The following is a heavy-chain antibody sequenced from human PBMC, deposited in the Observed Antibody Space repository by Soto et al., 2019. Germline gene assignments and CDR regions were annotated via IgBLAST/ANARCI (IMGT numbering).Heavy chain of an antibody. CDR2: ISCSGGST. Sequence: EVHLLESGGGLVQPGGSLRLSCAASGFTFSSYAMSWVRQAPGKGLEWVSAISCSGGSTYYADSVKGRFTISRDNSKNTLYLQMNSLRAEDTAVYYCAKGGDYGSGLFDPWGQGTLVTVSS. V-gene: IGHV3-23*01. CDR3: AKGGDYGSGLFDP. J-gene: IGHJ5*02. CDR1: GFTFSSYA. D-gene: IGHD3-10*01.